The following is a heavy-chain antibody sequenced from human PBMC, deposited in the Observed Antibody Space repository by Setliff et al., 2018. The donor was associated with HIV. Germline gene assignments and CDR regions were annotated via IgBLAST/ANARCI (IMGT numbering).Heavy chain of an antibody. CDR1: GFTFSFYG. J-gene: IGHJ5*02. D-gene: IGHD5-18*01. CDR2: IWNDGNNK. CDR3: AKDPGGYIYGNPWFDQ. Sequence: GSLRLSCSASGFTFSFYGMHWVRQAPGKGLGWVALIWNDGNNKYYADFLKGRFTISRDNSKNMLYLQMSSLRPEDTAMYYCAKDPGGYIYGNPWFDQWGQGTMVTVSS. V-gene: IGHV3-30*02.